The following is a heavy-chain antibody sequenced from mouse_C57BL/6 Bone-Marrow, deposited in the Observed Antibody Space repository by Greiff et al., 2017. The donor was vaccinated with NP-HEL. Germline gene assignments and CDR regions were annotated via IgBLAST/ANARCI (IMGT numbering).Heavy chain of an antibody. V-gene: IGHV14-3*01. Sequence: EVQLVESVAELVRPGASVKLSCTASGFNIKNTYMHWVKQRPEQGLEWIGRIDPANGNTKYAPKFQGKATITADTSSNTASLQLSSLTSEDTAIYYCARCPLITTVGTPYYFDYWGQGTTLTVSS. J-gene: IGHJ2*01. CDR3: ARCPLITTVGTPYYFDY. D-gene: IGHD1-1*01. CDR2: IDPANGNT. CDR1: GFNIKNTY.